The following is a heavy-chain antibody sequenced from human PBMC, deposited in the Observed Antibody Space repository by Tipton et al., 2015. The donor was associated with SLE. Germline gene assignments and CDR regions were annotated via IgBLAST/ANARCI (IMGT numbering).Heavy chain of an antibody. CDR2: IYHSGST. J-gene: IGHJ4*02. D-gene: IGHD4-17*01. V-gene: IGHV4-38-2*01. CDR1: GYSISSGYY. Sequence: PGLVKPSETLSLTCAVSGYSISSGYYWGWIRQPPGKGLEWIGSIYHSGSTYYNPSLKSRVTISVDTSKNQFSLKLSSVTAADTAVYYCARGATVTTWVDFDYWGQGTLVTVSS. CDR3: ARGATVTTWVDFDY.